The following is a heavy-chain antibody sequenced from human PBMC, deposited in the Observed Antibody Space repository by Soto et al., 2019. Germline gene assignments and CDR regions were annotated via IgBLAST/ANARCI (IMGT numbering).Heavy chain of an antibody. V-gene: IGHV3-72*01. CDR1: GFTFSDHL. CDR3: AGGATGRAPFQH. D-gene: IGHD2-8*02. Sequence: PGGSLRLSCAASGFTFSDHLMDWVRQAPGKGLEWVARSRNRANYYTTEYAASVRGRFTVSRDGSKISLYLQMSSLKTEDTAVYYCAGGATGRAPFQHWGRGTLVTVSS. J-gene: IGHJ1*01. CDR2: SRNRANYYTT.